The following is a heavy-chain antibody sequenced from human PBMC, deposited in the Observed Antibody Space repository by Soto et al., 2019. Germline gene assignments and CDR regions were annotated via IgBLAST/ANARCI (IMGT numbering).Heavy chain of an antibody. J-gene: IGHJ4*02. CDR2: IIPIFGTA. D-gene: IGHD3-16*01. CDR1: GGTFSSYA. CDR3: ARVSLGDRCNLAPYDF. Sequence: GASVKVSCKASGGTFSSYAISWVRQAPGQGLEWMGGIIPIFGTANYAQKFQGRVTITADESTSTAYMELSSLRSEDTAVYYCARVSLGDRCNLAPYDFWGQGTLVTVSS. V-gene: IGHV1-69*13.